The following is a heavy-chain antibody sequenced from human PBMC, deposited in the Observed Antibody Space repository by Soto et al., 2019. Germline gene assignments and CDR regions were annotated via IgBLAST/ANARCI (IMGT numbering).Heavy chain of an antibody. D-gene: IGHD6-6*01. V-gene: IGHV4-30-4*01. J-gene: IGHJ4*02. CDR1: GGSIDNYEYY. CDR2: IYYSGRT. Sequence: QVQLQESGPGLVKPSQTLSLTCTVSGGSIDNYEYYWTWIRQPPGKGLEWVGYIYYSGRTNYNPSLTLRLTISLDTSKNQFSLRLTSVSAADTAMYYCARDRSNSPDYFDFWGQGTLVTVSS. CDR3: ARDRSNSPDYFDF.